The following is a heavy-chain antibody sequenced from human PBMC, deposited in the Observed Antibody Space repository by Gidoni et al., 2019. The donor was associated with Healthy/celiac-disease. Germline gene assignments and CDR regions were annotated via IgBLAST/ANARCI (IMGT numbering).Heavy chain of an antibody. CDR1: GFTFSSYA. CDR3: ATSSLYFDY. V-gene: IGHV3-23*01. CDR2: ISGSGGST. D-gene: IGHD6-6*01. Sequence: EVQLLESGGGLVQPGGSLRPPCAAAGFTFSSYAMSWVRQAPGKGLEWVSAISGSGGSTYYADSVKGRFTISRDNSKNTLYLQMNSLRAEDTAVYYCATSSLYFDYWGQGTLVTVSS. J-gene: IGHJ4*02.